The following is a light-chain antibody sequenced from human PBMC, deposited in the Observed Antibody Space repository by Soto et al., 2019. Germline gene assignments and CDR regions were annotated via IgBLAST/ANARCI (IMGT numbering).Light chain of an antibody. J-gene: IGLJ1*01. Sequence: QSVLTQPASVSGSPGQSITISCSGTRSDIGSYNYVAWYQQFPGKTPKILIYGVSNWPSGVSSRFSGSKSGNTASLTISGLQAEDEADYYCISYTGSSTSYVFGSGTKLTVL. CDR3: ISYTGSSTSYV. CDR1: RSDIGSYNY. CDR2: GVS. V-gene: IGLV2-14*01.